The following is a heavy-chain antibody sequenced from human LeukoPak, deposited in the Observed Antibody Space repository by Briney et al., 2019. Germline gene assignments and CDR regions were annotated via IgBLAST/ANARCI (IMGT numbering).Heavy chain of an antibody. CDR3: AQTSGAYGYGHPYFFDY. D-gene: IGHD5-18*01. J-gene: IGHJ4*02. CDR2: ISDSGGNT. V-gene: IGHV3-23*01. Sequence: GGSLRLSCAASGFTFASMSWVRQAPGKGLEWVSAISDSGGNTYYADSVKGRFTISRDNSKNTLYLQMNSLRAEDTAVYYCAQTSGAYGYGHPYFFDYWGQGTLVTVSS. CDR1: GFTFAS.